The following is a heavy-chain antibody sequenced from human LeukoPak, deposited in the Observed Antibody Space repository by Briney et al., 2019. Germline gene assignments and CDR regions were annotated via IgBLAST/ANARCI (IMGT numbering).Heavy chain of an antibody. Sequence: ASVKVSCKASGYTFTGYYMHWVRQAPGQGLEWMGWINPNSGGTNYAQKFQGRVTMTRDTSISTAYMELSRLRSDDTAVYYCARQGGLGVATNYYYMDVWGKGTTVTVSS. V-gene: IGHV1-2*02. D-gene: IGHD5-12*01. CDR2: INPNSGGT. J-gene: IGHJ6*03. CDR3: ARQGGLGVATNYYYMDV. CDR1: GYTFTGYY.